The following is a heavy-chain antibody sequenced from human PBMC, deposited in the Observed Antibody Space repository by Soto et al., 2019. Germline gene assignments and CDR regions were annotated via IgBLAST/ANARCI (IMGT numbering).Heavy chain of an antibody. Sequence: QVQLVESGGGVVQPGRSLRLSCAASGFTFSSYGMHWVRQAPGKGLEWVAVIWYDGSNKYYADSVKGRFTISRDNSKNTLYMQMNSLRAEDTAVYYCAREGGGVAVAVEYFAYWGQGTLVTVSS. V-gene: IGHV3-33*01. CDR3: AREGGGVAVAVEYFAY. J-gene: IGHJ4*02. CDR2: IWYDGSNK. CDR1: GFTFSSYG. D-gene: IGHD6-19*01.